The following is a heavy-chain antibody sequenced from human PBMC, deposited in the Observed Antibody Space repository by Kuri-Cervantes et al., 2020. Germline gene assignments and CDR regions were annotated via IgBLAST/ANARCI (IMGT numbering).Heavy chain of an antibody. CDR3: ARKKVAATPPVVF. CDR2: INWNSGTI. Sequence: SLKISCAASGFTFDDHAMNWVRQAPGKGLEWVSGINWNSGTIGYADSVKGRFTISRDNSKNTLYLQMNSLRAEDTAIYFCARKKVAATPPVVFGGQGTLVTVSS. J-gene: IGHJ4*02. V-gene: IGHV3-9*01. CDR1: GFTFDDHA. D-gene: IGHD2-15*01.